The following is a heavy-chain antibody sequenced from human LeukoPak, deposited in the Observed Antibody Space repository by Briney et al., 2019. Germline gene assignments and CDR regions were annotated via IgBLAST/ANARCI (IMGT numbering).Heavy chain of an antibody. CDR2: IYTSGST. CDR3: ARGLITFGGSAFDI. Sequence: SETLSLTCTVSGGSISSGSYYWSWLRQPAGKGLEWIGRIYTSGSTNYNPSLKSRVTISVDTSKNQFSLKLSSVTAADTAVYYCARGLITFGGSAFDIWGQGTMVTVSS. V-gene: IGHV4-61*02. CDR1: GGSISSGSYY. D-gene: IGHD3-16*01. J-gene: IGHJ3*02.